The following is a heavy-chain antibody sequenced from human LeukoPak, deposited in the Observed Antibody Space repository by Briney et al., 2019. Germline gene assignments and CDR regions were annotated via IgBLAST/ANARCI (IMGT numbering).Heavy chain of an antibody. J-gene: IGHJ4*02. CDR2: ISSNGGST. V-gene: IGHV3-64D*06. CDR3: VKDGRYCSSTSCYTMDY. CDR1: GFTFSSYA. D-gene: IGHD2-2*02. Sequence: PGGSLRLSCSASGFTFSSYAMHWVRQAPGKGLEYVSAISSNGGSTYYADSVKGRFTISRDNSKNTPYLQMSSLRAEDTAVYYCVKDGRYCSSTSCYTMDYWGQGTLVTVSS.